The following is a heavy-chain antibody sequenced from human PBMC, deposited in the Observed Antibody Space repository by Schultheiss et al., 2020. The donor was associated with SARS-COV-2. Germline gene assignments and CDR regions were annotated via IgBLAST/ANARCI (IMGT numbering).Heavy chain of an antibody. D-gene: IGHD3-10*01. J-gene: IGHJ3*02. V-gene: IGHV3-66*01. CDR3: ARGPRLWLGELGDDAFDI. CDR1: GFTFSSYS. CDR2: IYSGGST. Sequence: GGSLRLSCAASGFTFSSYSMNWVRQAPGKGLEWVSVIYSGGSTYYADSVKGRFTISRDNSKNTLYLQMNSLRAEDTAVYYCARGPRLWLGELGDDAFDIWGQGTMVTVSS.